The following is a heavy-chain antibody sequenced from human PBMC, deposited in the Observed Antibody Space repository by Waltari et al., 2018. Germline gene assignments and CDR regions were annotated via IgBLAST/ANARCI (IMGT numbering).Heavy chain of an antibody. CDR2: IYTTGSP. CDR3: ASGPGKYFYYMDV. V-gene: IGHV4-4*07. Sequence: QVQLQESGPGLVKSSETLSLTCTGPYGCIITYYWSWLRQPAGKGLAWIGRIYTTGSPTYNPSLRSRVTMSVDASKSQFSLKLPSETAADTAVYYCASGPGKYFYYMDVWGKGTTVTVSS. CDR1: YGCIITYY. J-gene: IGHJ6*03.